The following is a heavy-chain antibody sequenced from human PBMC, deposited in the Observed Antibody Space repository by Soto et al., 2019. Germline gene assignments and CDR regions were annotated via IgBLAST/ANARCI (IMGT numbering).Heavy chain of an antibody. D-gene: IGHD3-3*01. CDR1: GDSITRVGYS. CDR3: AATVFGEYSHYALDV. V-gene: IGHV4-30-2*01. Sequence: SETLSLTCAVSGDSITRVGYSWSWIRQPPGRALEWIGYTYHTGTTYYTAALKSRVTIPLDRSKNQISLSLNSVTAADTAVYYCAATVFGEYSHYALDVWGQGTTVTVSS. J-gene: IGHJ6*02. CDR2: TYHTGTT.